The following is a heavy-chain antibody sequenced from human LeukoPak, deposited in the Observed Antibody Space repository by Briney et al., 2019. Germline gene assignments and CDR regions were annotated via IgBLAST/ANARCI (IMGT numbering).Heavy chain of an antibody. CDR1: GYTFTSYY. CDR3: ARDRYSISSLYDF. CDR2: INPSGGST. D-gene: IGHD6-6*01. J-gene: IGHJ4*02. Sequence: GASVKVSCKASGYTFTSYYIHWVRHAPGQGLEWMGIINPSGGSTTYAQKFQGRVTITSDTPTSTVYMVLSSLRSEDTAVYYCARDRYSISSLYDFWGQGTLVTVSS. V-gene: IGHV1-46*01.